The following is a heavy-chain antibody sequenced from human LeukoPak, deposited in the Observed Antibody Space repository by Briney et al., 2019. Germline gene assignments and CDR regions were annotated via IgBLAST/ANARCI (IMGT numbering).Heavy chain of an antibody. CDR2: ISSSSSYK. J-gene: IGHJ3*02. D-gene: IGHD3-22*01. V-gene: IGHV3-21*05. CDR3: ARDSYDSSGYAFDI. CDR1: GFTFSSYE. Sequence: PGGSLRLSCAASGFTFSSYEMNWVRQAPGKGLEGVAYISSSSSYKYYADSLKGRFTISRDNAKDSLYLQMNSQRADDTAGYYCARDSYDSSGYAFDIWGQGTMVTVSS.